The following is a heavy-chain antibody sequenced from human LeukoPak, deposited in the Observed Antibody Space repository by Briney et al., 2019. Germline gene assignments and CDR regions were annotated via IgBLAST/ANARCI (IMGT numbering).Heavy chain of an antibody. Sequence: GGSLRLSCAASGFTFSNYSMSWVRQAPGKGLEWVSGISGRDGSTYFADSVKGRFTISRDKSKNTVDVQMSSLRVEDTALYYCAKANFAWGYWYFDLWGRGTLVTVSS. J-gene: IGHJ2*01. CDR2: ISGRDGST. D-gene: IGHD3-9*01. CDR1: GFTFSNYS. CDR3: AKANFAWGYWYFDL. V-gene: IGHV3-23*01.